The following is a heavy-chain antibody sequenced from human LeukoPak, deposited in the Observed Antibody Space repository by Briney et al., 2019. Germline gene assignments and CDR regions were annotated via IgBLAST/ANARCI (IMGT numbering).Heavy chain of an antibody. CDR1: GYTLTELS. CDR2: FDPADGET. Sequence: ASVKVSCKVSGYTLTELSMHWVRQAPGKGHEWMGGFDPADGETIYAQKCQGRVTMTEDTSTDTAYMKLSSLRSEDTAVYYCATLLDDSSARGFDYWGQGTLVTVSS. V-gene: IGHV1-24*01. CDR3: ATLLDDSSARGFDY. D-gene: IGHD3-22*01. J-gene: IGHJ4*02.